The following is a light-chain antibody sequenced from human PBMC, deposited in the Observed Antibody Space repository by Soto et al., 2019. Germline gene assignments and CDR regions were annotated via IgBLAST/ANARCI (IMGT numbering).Light chain of an antibody. CDR3: SSFASTHTYV. CDR2: EVN. J-gene: IGLJ1*01. Sequence: QSALTQPASVSGSPGQSITISCTGTSSDVAFYNHVSWYQQHPGKAPKLLIYEVNNRPSGVSHRFPGSKSGNTASLTISGLQAEDEADYYCSSFASTHTYVFGTGTKVTVL. CDR1: SSDVAFYNH. V-gene: IGLV2-14*01.